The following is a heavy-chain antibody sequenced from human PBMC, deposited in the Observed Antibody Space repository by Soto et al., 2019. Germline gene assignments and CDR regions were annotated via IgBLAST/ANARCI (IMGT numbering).Heavy chain of an antibody. J-gene: IGHJ4*02. D-gene: IGHD3-3*01. CDR1: GGTFSSYT. CDR3: ARDGRYYDFWSGAFDY. Sequence: QVQLVQSGAEVKKPGSSVKVSCKASGGTFSSYTISWVRQAPGQGLEWMGGIIPIFGTANYAQKFQGRVTITADESTSTAYMELSSLRSEDTAVYYCARDGRYYDFWSGAFDYWGQGTLVTVSS. CDR2: IIPIFGTA. V-gene: IGHV1-69*01.